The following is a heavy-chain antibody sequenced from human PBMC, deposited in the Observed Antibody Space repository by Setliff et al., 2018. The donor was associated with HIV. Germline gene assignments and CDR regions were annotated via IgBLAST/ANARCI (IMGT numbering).Heavy chain of an antibody. CDR3: ARGRGWFPPDY. CDR2: IRQDGSEQ. J-gene: IGHJ4*02. V-gene: IGHV3-7*04. Sequence: GGSLRLSCAASGFTFSNYWMSWVRQAPGKGLEWVANIRQDGSEQFYVDSVKGRFTISRDNAKNSLYLQMHSLRIEDMALYYCARGRGWFPPDYWGQGTLVTVSS. D-gene: IGHD3-10*01. CDR1: GFTFSNYW.